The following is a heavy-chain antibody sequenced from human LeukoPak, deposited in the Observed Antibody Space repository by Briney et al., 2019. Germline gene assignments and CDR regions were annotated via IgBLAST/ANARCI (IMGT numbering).Heavy chain of an antibody. J-gene: IGHJ4*02. CDR2: IYYSGST. V-gene: IGHV4-59*12. Sequence: SETLSLTCTASGGSISSYYWSWIRQPPGKGLEWIGYIYYSGSTNYNPSLKSRVTISVDTSKNQFSLKLSSVTAADTAVYYCARDPYYYSGQPFDYWGQGTLVTVSS. CDR1: GGSISSYY. D-gene: IGHD2-21*02. CDR3: ARDPYYYSGQPFDY.